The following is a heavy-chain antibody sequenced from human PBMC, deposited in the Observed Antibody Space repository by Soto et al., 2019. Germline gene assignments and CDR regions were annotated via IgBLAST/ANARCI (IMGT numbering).Heavy chain of an antibody. V-gene: IGHV4-59*01. J-gene: IGHJ3*02. CDR2: IYYSGST. Sequence: SETLSLTCTVSGGSISSYYWSWIRQPPGKGLEWIGYIYYSGSTNYNPSLKSRVTISVDTSKNQFSLTLSSVTAADTAVYYCARDMSGYETDAFDIWGQGTMVTVSS. D-gene: IGHD5-12*01. CDR3: ARDMSGYETDAFDI. CDR1: GGSISSYY.